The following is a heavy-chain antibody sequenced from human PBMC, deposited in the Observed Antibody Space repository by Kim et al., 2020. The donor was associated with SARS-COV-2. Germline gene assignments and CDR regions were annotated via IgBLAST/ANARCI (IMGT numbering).Heavy chain of an antibody. CDR1: GGSINSYY. CDR3: ARSFGDFFHY. Sequence: SETLSLTCTVSGGSINSYYWSWIRQAPGKGLEWLGSIYYTGDTKYSPSLKSRVIISIDTSRNQFSLSLTSVTAADMATYFCARSFGDFFHYCGQGKQVTVFS. J-gene: IGHJ4*02. V-gene: IGHV4-59*08. CDR2: IYYTGDT. D-gene: IGHD3-10*01.